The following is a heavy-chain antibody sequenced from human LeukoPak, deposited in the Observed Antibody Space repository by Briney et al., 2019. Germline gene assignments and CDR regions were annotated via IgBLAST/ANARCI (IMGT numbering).Heavy chain of an antibody. CDR1: GFTFSSYG. CDR2: IWYDGSNK. CDR3: ASDWFHAFDI. V-gene: IGHV3-33*01. D-gene: IGHD3-10*01. Sequence: PGGSLRLSCAASGFTFSSYGMHWVGQAPGKGLEWVSVIWYDGSNKYYADSVKGRFTISRDNSKNTLYLQMNSLRAEDTAVYYCASDWFHAFDIWGQGTMVTVSS. J-gene: IGHJ3*02.